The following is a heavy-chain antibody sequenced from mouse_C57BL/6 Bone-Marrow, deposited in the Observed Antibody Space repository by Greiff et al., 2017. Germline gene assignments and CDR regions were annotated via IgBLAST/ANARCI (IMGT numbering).Heavy chain of an antibody. CDR3: AILYDGYFDY. J-gene: IGHJ2*01. CDR1: GFTFSDYG. CDR2: ISSGSSTT. D-gene: IGHD2-3*01. Sequence: EVKLLESGGGLVKPGGSLKLSCAASGFTFSDYGMHWVRQAPEKGLEWVAYISSGSSTTYYADTVKGRFTISRDNAKNTLFLHMTGQRSEDAAMYYCAILYDGYFDYWGQGTTLTVSS. V-gene: IGHV5-17*01.